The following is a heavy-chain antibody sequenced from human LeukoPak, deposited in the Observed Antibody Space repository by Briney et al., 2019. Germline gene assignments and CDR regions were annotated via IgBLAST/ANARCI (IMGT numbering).Heavy chain of an antibody. V-gene: IGHV3-7*01. Sequence: GGSLRLSCAASGFTFSTCWMSWVRQAPGKGLEWVANTNQEGSEKYYVDSVKGRFTISKDNAKNSLYLQMNSLRAEDTAVYYCARDPKWLDYWGQGTLVTVSS. CDR1: GFTFSTCW. CDR3: ARDPKWLDY. D-gene: IGHD5-12*01. J-gene: IGHJ4*02. CDR2: TNQEGSEK.